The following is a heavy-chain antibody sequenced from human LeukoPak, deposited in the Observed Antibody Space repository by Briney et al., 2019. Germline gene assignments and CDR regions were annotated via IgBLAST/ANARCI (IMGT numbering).Heavy chain of an antibody. V-gene: IGHV4-59*08. CDR1: GGSISSYY. J-gene: IGHJ2*01. Sequence: SETLSLTCTVSGGSISSYYWSWIRQPPGKGLEWIGYIYYSGSTNYNPSLRSRVTISVDTSKNQFSLKLSSVTAADTAVYYCARRNWYFDLWGRGTLVTVSS. CDR2: IYYSGST. CDR3: ARRNWYFDL.